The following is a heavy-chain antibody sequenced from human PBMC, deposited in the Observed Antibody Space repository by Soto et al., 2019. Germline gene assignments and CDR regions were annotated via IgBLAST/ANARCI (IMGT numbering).Heavy chain of an antibody. Sequence: EVQLLESGGGLVQPGGSLRLSCAASGFSFSSYAMVWVRQAPGKGLEWVSVISARGGSSYFADSVKGRFTISRDNSKNELSLEMISLRAEVTAIYFCAKGSIEYSASVDNWGQGTLVLVSS. V-gene: IGHV3-23*01. CDR2: ISARGGSS. D-gene: IGHD5-12*01. J-gene: IGHJ4*02. CDR3: AKGSIEYSASVDN. CDR1: GFSFSSYA.